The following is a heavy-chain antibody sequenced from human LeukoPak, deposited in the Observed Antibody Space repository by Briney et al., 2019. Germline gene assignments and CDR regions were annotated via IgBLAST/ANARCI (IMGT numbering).Heavy chain of an antibody. Sequence: PSETLSLTCTISGGSISSYYWSWIRQPPGKGLEWIGYIYYSGSTNYNPSLKSRVTISVDTSKNQFSLKLSSVTAADTAVYYCARIYSSSWSYYFDYWGQGTLVTVSS. D-gene: IGHD6-13*01. CDR2: IYYSGST. CDR1: GGSISSYY. CDR3: ARIYSSSWSYYFDY. V-gene: IGHV4-59*01. J-gene: IGHJ4*02.